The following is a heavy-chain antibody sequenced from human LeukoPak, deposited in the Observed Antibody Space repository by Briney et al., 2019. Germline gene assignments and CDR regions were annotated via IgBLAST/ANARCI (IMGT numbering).Heavy chain of an antibody. J-gene: IGHJ4*02. Sequence: GGSLRLSCVASGFTFSTYWMIWARQAPGKGLEWVANIKHDGSEKYYVDSVKGRFIISRYNAKNSLFLEMNSLRVEDTALYYCAKVGTWELQRVFENWGQGTLVTVSS. V-gene: IGHV3-7*01. CDR2: IKHDGSEK. D-gene: IGHD1-26*01. CDR3: AKVGTWELQRVFEN. CDR1: GFTFSTYW.